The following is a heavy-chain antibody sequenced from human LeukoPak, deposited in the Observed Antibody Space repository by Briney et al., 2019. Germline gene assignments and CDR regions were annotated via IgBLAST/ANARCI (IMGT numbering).Heavy chain of an antibody. CDR3: ATQLAQGYYYMDV. V-gene: IGHV4-30-2*01. Sequence: SETLSLTCTVSGGSISSGGYYWSWIRQPPGKGLEWIGYIYHSGSTYYNPSLKSRVTISVDRSKNQFSLKLSSVTAADTAVYYCATQLAQGYYYMDVWGKGTTVTVSS. J-gene: IGHJ6*03. D-gene: IGHD6-13*01. CDR2: IYHSGST. CDR1: GGSISSGGYY.